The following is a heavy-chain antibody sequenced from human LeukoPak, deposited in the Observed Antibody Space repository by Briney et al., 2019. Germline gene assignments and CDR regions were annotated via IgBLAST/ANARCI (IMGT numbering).Heavy chain of an antibody. Sequence: GGSLRLSCAASGFTFSDYYMSWIRQAPGKGLEWVSYISSSGSTIYYADSVKGRFTISRDNAKNSLYLKMNSLRAEDTAVYYCARSEYGDYSPVDYWGQGTLVTVSS. J-gene: IGHJ4*02. CDR1: GFTFSDYY. D-gene: IGHD4-17*01. V-gene: IGHV3-11*04. CDR3: ARSEYGDYSPVDY. CDR2: ISSSGSTI.